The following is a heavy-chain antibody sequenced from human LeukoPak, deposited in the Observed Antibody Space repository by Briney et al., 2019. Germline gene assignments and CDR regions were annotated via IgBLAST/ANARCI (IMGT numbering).Heavy chain of an antibody. D-gene: IGHD5-12*01. Sequence: PGGSLRLSCAASGFIFSNYDMSWVRQAPGKGLEWVACIGGSGGAILYADSVKGRFTISRDNSKSTLYLQMNSLRADDTALYFCAKWMSLIQAFDIWGQGTMVTVS. CDR1: GFIFSNYD. J-gene: IGHJ3*02. V-gene: IGHV3-23*01. CDR3: AKWMSLIQAFDI. CDR2: IGGSGGAI.